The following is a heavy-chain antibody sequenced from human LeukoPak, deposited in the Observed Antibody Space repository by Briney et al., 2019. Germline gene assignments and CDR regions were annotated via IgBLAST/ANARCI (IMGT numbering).Heavy chain of an antibody. CDR1: GFTFSSYA. Sequence: GGSLRLSCAASGFTFSSYAMNWVRQAPGKGLEWVSVISGSGGSTYYADSVKGRVTISRDNSKNTLYLQMNSLRAEDTAVYYCAKASRNCSRTSCYEYFQHWGQGTLVTVSS. J-gene: IGHJ1*01. CDR3: AKASRNCSRTSCYEYFQH. V-gene: IGHV3-23*01. D-gene: IGHD2-2*01. CDR2: ISGSGGST.